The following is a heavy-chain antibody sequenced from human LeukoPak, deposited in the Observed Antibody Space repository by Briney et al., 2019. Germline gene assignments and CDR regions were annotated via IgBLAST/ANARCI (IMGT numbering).Heavy chain of an antibody. V-gene: IGHV1-69*06. CDR2: ITPIFGTA. D-gene: IGHD3-16*02. CDR1: GGTFSSYA. J-gene: IGHJ4*02. CDR3: ASGYYDYVWGSYRLYY. Sequence: GASVKVSCKASGGTFSSYAISWVRQAPGQGLEWMGGITPIFGTANYAQKFQGRVTITADKSTSTAYMELSSLRSEDTAVYYCASGYYDYVWGSYRLYYWGQGTLVTVSS.